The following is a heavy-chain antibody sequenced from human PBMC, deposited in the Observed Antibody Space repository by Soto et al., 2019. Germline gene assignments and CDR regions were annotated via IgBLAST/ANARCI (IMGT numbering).Heavy chain of an antibody. CDR1: GGSISSYY. J-gene: IGHJ5*02. V-gene: IGHV4-59*08. CDR3: ARQKKGYDFWSGYPATIDP. D-gene: IGHD3-3*01. CDR2: IYYSGST. Sequence: TLSLTCTVSGGSISSYYWSWIRQPPGKGLEWIGYIYYSGSTNYNPSLKSRVTISVDTSKNQFSLKLSSVTAADTAVYYCARQKKGYDFWSGYPATIDPWSQGTLVTVSS.